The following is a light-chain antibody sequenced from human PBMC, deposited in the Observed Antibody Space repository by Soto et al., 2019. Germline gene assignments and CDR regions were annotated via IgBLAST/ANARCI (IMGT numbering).Light chain of an antibody. V-gene: IGKV1-6*01. CDR2: AAS. CDR3: LQDHTYPWT. CDR1: QDIRSD. Sequence: AIQVTQSPSSLSASVGDRVTIPCRASQDIRSDLCWYQQEPGKAPKMLIFAASNLQSGVPSRFSGNASGTTFTLTISSLQPENVATYYCLQDHTYPWTFGQGTRVEI. J-gene: IGKJ1*01.